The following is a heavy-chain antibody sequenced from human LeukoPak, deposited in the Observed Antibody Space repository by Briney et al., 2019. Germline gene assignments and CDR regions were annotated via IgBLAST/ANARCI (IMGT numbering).Heavy chain of an antibody. CDR3: ARGPKNSGSYRGWFDP. Sequence: SVKVSCKASGGTFSSYAISWVRQAPGQGLEWMGRIIPILGIANYAQKFQGRVTITADKSTSTAYMELSSLRSEDTAVYYCARGPKNSGSYRGWFDPWGQGTLVTVSS. J-gene: IGHJ5*02. CDR2: IIPILGIA. D-gene: IGHD1-26*01. V-gene: IGHV1-69*04. CDR1: GGTFSSYA.